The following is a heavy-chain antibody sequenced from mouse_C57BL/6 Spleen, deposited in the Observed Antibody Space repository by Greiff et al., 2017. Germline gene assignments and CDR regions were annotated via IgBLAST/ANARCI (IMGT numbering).Heavy chain of an antibody. CDR2: IHPNSGST. V-gene: IGHV1-64*01. J-gene: IGHJ1*03. CDR3: ARSGYYGSSYGYFDV. CDR1: GYTFTSYW. D-gene: IGHD1-1*01. Sequence: VQLQQSGAELVKPGASVKLSCKASGYTFTSYWMHWVKQRPGQGLEWIGMIHPNSGSTNYNEKFKSKATLTVDKSSSTAYIQLSSLTSEDSAVYYCARSGYYGSSYGYFDVWGTGTTVTVSS.